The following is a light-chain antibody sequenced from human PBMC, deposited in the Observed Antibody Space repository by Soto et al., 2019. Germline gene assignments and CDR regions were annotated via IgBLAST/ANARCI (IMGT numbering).Light chain of an antibody. CDR2: SAY. V-gene: IGKV1-6*01. J-gene: IGKJ1*01. CDR3: LQDYNYAWT. Sequence: ASQMTQSPSSLSASVGDRVTITCRASRDIGNKLGWFQQKPGKAPELLIYSAYKLQSGVPSRFSGSGSGTDFTLTISSLQPEDFATYYCLQDYNYAWTFGQGTKVDI. CDR1: RDIGNK.